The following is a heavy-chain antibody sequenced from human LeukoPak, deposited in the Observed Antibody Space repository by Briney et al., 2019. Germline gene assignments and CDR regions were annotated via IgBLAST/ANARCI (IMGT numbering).Heavy chain of an antibody. Sequence: SETLSLTCTVSGGSISSSSYYWGWIRQPPGKGLEWIGSIYYSGSTYYNPSLKSRVTISVDTSKNQFSLKLSSVTAADTAVYYCARAFSPSIAVADYAFDIWGQGTMVTVSS. J-gene: IGHJ3*02. V-gene: IGHV4-39*07. CDR2: IYYSGST. CDR1: GGSISSSSYY. D-gene: IGHD6-19*01. CDR3: ARAFSPSIAVADYAFDI.